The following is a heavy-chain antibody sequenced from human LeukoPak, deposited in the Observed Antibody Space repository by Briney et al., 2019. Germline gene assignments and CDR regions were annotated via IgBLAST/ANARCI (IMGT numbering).Heavy chain of an antibody. CDR2: ISNDGSNK. Sequence: PGGSLRLSCAASGFTFSNYWMGWVRQAPGKGLEWVAVISNDGSNKYYADSVKGRFTISRDNSKNTLYLQMNSLRAEDTAVYYCAKAGYSSSWYVDYWGQGTLVLVSS. D-gene: IGHD6-13*01. CDR3: AKAGYSSSWYVDY. V-gene: IGHV3-30*18. J-gene: IGHJ4*02. CDR1: GFTFSNYW.